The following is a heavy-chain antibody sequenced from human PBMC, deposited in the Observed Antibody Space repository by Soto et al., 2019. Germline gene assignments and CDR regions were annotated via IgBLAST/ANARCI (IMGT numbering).Heavy chain of an antibody. CDR1: GFSFGTFV. CDR3: AKNGQWLATPPEA. CDR2: ITDSGYTA. Sequence: LRLSCAASGFSFGTFVMTWFRQAPGGGLEWVASITDSGYTASYAETVEGRFTVSRDNSKNKLHLQMNDLRAEDTATYYCAKNGQWLATPPEAWGQGTLVTVSS. V-gene: IGHV3-23*01. D-gene: IGHD6-19*01. J-gene: IGHJ4*02.